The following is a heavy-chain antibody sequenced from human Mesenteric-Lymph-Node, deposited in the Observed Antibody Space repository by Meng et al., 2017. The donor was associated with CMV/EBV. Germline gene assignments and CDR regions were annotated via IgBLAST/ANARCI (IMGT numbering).Heavy chain of an antibody. V-gene: IGHV3-33*06. CDR3: AKVAGYTYQGPYYFDY. Sequence: SGFTFRSYGMQWVRQTPGKGLEWVAIIWYDGSSKYYSDSVKGRFTISRDNSKNTLYLQMNSLKAEDTAIYYCAKVAGYTYQGPYYFDYWGPGTLVTVSS. D-gene: IGHD5-18*01. CDR1: GFTFRSYG. CDR2: IWYDGSSK. J-gene: IGHJ4*02.